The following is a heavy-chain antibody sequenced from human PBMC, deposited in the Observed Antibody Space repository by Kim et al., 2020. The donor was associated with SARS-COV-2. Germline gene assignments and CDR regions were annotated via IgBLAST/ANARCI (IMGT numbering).Heavy chain of an antibody. CDR3: AREVGAKDY. J-gene: IGHJ4*02. CDR2: RNK. D-gene: IGHD1-26*01. V-gene: IGHV3-30*01. Sequence: RNKYYAESVKGRFTISRDNSKNTLHLQMNSLRPEDTAVYYCAREVGAKDYWGQGTLVTVAS.